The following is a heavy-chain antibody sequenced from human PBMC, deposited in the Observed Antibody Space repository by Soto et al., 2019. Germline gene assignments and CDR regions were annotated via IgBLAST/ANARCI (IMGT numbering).Heavy chain of an antibody. J-gene: IGHJ4*02. D-gene: IGHD3-10*01. CDR1: GFTFSGSW. CDR3: ARGTFGSGTPNDY. V-gene: IGHV3-74*01. CDR2: INGDGSGT. Sequence: EVQLVESGGGLVQPGGSLRLSCAASGFTFSGSWMHWVRQAPGKGLVWVSRINGDGSGTSYADFVKGRFTISRDNAKNTLFLQMNGLRAEDTAVYYCARGTFGSGTPNDYWGQGTLVTVSS.